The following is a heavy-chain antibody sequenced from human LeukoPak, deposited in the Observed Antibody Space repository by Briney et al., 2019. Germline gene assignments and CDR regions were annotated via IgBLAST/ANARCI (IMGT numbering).Heavy chain of an antibody. Sequence: GGSLRLSCAASGFTFSSYWMHWVRQAPGKGLVWVSRINSDGSSTSYADPVKGRFTISRDNAKNTLYLQMNSLRAEDTAVYYCASPGLRYFDWLLNWGQGTLVTVSS. CDR3: ASPGLRYFDWLLN. J-gene: IGHJ4*02. CDR2: INSDGSST. CDR1: GFTFSSYW. V-gene: IGHV3-74*01. D-gene: IGHD3-9*01.